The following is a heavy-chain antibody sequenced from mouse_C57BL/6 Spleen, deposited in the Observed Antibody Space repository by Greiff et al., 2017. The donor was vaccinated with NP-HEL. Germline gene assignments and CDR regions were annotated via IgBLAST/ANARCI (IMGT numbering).Heavy chain of an antibody. CDR2: ISYSGST. CDR1: GYSITSGYD. V-gene: IGHV3-1*01. D-gene: IGHD2-4*01. J-gene: IGHJ3*01. Sequence: EVKLQESGPGMVKPSQSLSLTCTVTGYSITSGYDWHWIRHFPGNKLEWMGYISYSGSTNYNPSLKSRISITHDTSKNHFFLKLNSVTTEDTATYYCARNDYEEFAYWGQGTLVTVSA. CDR3: ARNDYEEFAY.